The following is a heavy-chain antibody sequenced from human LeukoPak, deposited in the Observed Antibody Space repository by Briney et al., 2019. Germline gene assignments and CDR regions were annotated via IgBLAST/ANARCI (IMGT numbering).Heavy chain of an antibody. CDR1: GGTFSSYA. V-gene: IGHV1-69*10. CDR3: ARQDCTNGVCYWGWFDP. J-gene: IGHJ5*02. CDR2: ITPFFVIT. D-gene: IGHD2-8*01. Sequence: SVKVSCKASGGTFSSYAISWVRQAPGQGLDGMGRITPFFVITNYAQKFQGRVTITADKSTSTAYMELSSLRSEDTAVYYCARQDCTNGVCYWGWFDPWGQGTLVTVSS.